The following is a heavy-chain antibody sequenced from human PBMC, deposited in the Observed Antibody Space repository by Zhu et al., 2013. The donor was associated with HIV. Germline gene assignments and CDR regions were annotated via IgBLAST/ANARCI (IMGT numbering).Heavy chain of an antibody. CDR2: VNPTTGNA. J-gene: IGHJ5*02. CDR3: ARMDKGSCTATTCPDWFDP. D-gene: IGHD2-8*02. CDR1: GYTFTNYG. Sequence: QVQLVQSGAEVKKPGSSVKVSCKASGYTFTNYGINWVRQATGHGLEWMGWVNPTTGNAGYAQKFQGRVTITRNTSTSTVYMELSSLRSDDTAVYYCARMDKGSCTATTCPDWFDPWGQGPWSPSPQ. V-gene: IGHV1-8*03.